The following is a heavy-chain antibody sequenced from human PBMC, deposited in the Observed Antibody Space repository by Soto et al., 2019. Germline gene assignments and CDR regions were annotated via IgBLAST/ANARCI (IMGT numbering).Heavy chain of an antibody. CDR3: AHIAYAWVLGGFDY. CDR2: IYWDDDK. V-gene: IGHV2-5*05. J-gene: IGHJ4*02. D-gene: IGHD3-16*01. CDR1: GFSLSTTAVG. Sequence: SGPTLVNPTQTLTLTCTFSGFSLSTTAVGVGWIRQPPGRDLEWLALIYWDDDKRYGPSLKSRLTITKDTSKNQVVLTVTNMDPVDTATYYCAHIAYAWVLGGFDYWGQGTLVTVSS.